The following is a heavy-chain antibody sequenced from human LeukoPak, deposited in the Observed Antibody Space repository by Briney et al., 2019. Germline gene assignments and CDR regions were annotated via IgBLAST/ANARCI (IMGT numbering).Heavy chain of an antibody. CDR2: IHYSGST. V-gene: IGHV4-39*01. CDR1: GGSISSSSYY. J-gene: IGHJ4*02. D-gene: IGHD1-26*01. Sequence: SETLSPTCTVSGGSISSSSYYWGWIRQPPGKGLEWIGSIHYSGSTYYNPSLKSRVTISVDTSKNQFSLKLSSVTAADTAVYYCASPRGGGSSKYYFDYWGQGTLVTVSS. CDR3: ASPRGGGSSKYYFDY.